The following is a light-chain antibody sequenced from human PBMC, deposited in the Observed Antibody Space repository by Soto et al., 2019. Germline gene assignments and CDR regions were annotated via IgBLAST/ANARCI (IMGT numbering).Light chain of an antibody. J-gene: IGKJ5*01. CDR3: QHYHGWPIT. V-gene: IGKV3-15*01. CDR2: DAS. Sequence: EIVMTQSPATLSVSPGEKATLSCRASQYIGSNLAWYQHKPGQAPRLLFYDASTRATGIPARFSRSGSGTEFTLTISSLQSEDFAVYYCQHYHGWPITFGQGTRLEIK. CDR1: QYIGSN.